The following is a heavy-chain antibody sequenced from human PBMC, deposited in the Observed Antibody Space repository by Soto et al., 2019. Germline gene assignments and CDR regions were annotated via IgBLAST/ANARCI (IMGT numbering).Heavy chain of an antibody. CDR1: GFIFTDYS. J-gene: IGHJ6*02. Sequence: PGGSLRLSCAASGFIFTDYSMTWIRQAPGKRLEWVSYISNGDETTHYADSVKGRFTISRDNSKNTLYLQMNSLRAEDTAVYYCARDREYSSSSVYYYGMDVWGQGTTVTVSS. CDR2: ISNGDETT. CDR3: ARDREYSSSSVYYYGMDV. D-gene: IGHD6-6*01. V-gene: IGHV3-11*04.